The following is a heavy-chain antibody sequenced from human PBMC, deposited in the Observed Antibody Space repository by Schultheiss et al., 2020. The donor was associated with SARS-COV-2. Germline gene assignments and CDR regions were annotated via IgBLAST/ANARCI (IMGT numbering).Heavy chain of an antibody. CDR2: IYYSGST. Sequence: LRLSCAASGFTFSSYAMSWIRQHPGKGLEWIGYIYYSGSTYYNPSLKSLVTISVDTSKNQFSLKLSSVTAADTAVYYCARGVGAAADYWGQGTLVTVSS. V-gene: IGHV4-31*01. CDR1: GFTFSSYA. CDR3: ARGVGAAADY. J-gene: IGHJ4*02. D-gene: IGHD6-13*01.